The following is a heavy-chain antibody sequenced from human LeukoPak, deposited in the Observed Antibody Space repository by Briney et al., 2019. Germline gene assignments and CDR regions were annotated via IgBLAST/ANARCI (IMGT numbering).Heavy chain of an antibody. CDR1: GFTFSSYS. CDR3: ARAPFWSGYWGAFDI. D-gene: IGHD3-3*01. J-gene: IGHJ3*02. Sequence: GGSLRLSCAASGFTFSSYSMNWVRQAPGKGLEWVSSISSSSSCIYYADSVKGRFTISGDNAKNSLYLQMNSLRAEDTAVYYCARAPFWSGYWGAFDIWGQGTMVTVSS. V-gene: IGHV3-21*01. CDR2: ISSSSSCI.